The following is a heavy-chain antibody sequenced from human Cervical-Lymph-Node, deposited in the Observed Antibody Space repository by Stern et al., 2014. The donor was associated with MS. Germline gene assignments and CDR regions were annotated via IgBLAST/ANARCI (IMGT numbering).Heavy chain of an antibody. CDR1: GDTFSTFA. CDR3: ARLIYGDYES. J-gene: IGHJ4*02. V-gene: IGHV1-69*01. D-gene: IGHD4-17*01. CDR2: IITVFGTS. Sequence: QVQLVESGAEVKRPGSSVKVSCKASGDTFSTFAISWVRQDPGQGLEWMGAIITVFGTSNYARKFQDRVAITADESTSTAYMELSSLTSNDTAVYYCARLIYGDYESWGQGTLVTVSS.